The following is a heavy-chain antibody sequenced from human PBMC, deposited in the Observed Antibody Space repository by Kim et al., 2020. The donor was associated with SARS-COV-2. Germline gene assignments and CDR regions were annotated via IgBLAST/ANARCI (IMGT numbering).Heavy chain of an antibody. J-gene: IGHJ6*02. Sequence: GGSLRLSCTASGFTFSSHEMSWVRQAPGKGLQWVSSIIGSGDRTHYSDSVKGRFTISRDNPKNTLYLYMSSLRAEDTAVYLCARDGHYCDNIHCSVLDYYYGMDVWGQGTTVTVSS. V-gene: IGHV3-23*01. CDR3: ARDGHYCDNIHCSVLDYYYGMDV. CDR2: IIGSGDRT. D-gene: IGHD2-21*01. CDR1: GFTFSSHE.